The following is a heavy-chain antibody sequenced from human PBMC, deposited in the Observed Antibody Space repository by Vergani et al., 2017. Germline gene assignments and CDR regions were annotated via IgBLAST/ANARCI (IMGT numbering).Heavy chain of an antibody. CDR3: GRVADFYGLGSRLLDL. D-gene: IGHD3-10*01. Sequence: QVRLQESGPGLVKPSETLSLTCSVSGGSMSGYYWSWIRQPPGEELEWIGYMYNPSLETRVTISGDTSKNQFSLKLNSVTAADTAVYYCGRVADFYGLGSRLLDLWGQGILVTVSS. V-gene: IGHV4-59*01. J-gene: IGHJ5*02. CDR1: GGSMSGYY.